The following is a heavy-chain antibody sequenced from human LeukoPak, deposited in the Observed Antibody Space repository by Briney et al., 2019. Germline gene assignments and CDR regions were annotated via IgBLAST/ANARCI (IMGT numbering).Heavy chain of an antibody. J-gene: IGHJ4*02. D-gene: IGHD5-18*01. CDR2: ISSSSSTI. Sequence: GGSLRLSCAASGFIFSTYSMNWVRQAPGKGLEWVSYISSSSSTIYYADSVKGRFTISRDNAKNSLYLQMNSLRAEDTAVYYCARDGYSYGSPADYWGQGTLVTVSS. CDR1: GFIFSTYS. CDR3: ARDGYSYGSPADY. V-gene: IGHV3-48*01.